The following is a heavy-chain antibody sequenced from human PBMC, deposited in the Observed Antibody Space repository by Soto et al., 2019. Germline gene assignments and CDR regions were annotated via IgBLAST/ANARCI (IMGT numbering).Heavy chain of an antibody. J-gene: IGHJ4*02. Sequence: SETLSLTCSVSGGSVSSSNWCSWFRQPPGKGLEWIGEIYHSGSTNYNPSLKSRVTISVDKSKNQFSLKLSSVTAADTAVYYCARLPRYDFWSGYQYWGQGTLVTVS. CDR1: GGSVSSSNW. V-gene: IGHV4-4*02. CDR2: IYHSGST. D-gene: IGHD3-3*01. CDR3: ARLPRYDFWSGYQY.